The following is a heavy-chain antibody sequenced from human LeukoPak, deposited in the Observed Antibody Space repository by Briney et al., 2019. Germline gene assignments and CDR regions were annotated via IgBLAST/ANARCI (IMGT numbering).Heavy chain of an antibody. Sequence: ASMKVSCKSSGYTFTDYYIHWVRQAPGQGLEWMGWINAQSGRTSYAQKFQDRVSMITDTSISTAYMELSSLESDDTAMYYCARGTYYDSSGYSGVRLFDYWGQGTLVTVSS. CDR3: ARGTYYDSSGYSGVRLFDY. J-gene: IGHJ4*02. CDR1: GYTFTDYY. CDR2: INAQSGRT. D-gene: IGHD3-22*01. V-gene: IGHV1-2*02.